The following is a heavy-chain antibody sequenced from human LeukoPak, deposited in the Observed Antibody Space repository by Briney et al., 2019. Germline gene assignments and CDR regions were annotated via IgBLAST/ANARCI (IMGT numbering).Heavy chain of an antibody. Sequence: PGGSLRLSCAACGLTFSDYYMSWIRQAPGKGLEWVSYISSSGSTIYYADSVKGRFTVSRDNAKNSLYLQMNSLRAEDTAVYYCARGSAVGAPDWDYFDYWGQGTLVTVSS. CDR2: ISSSGSTI. D-gene: IGHD1-26*01. J-gene: IGHJ4*02. CDR3: ARGSAVGAPDWDYFDY. V-gene: IGHV3-11*04. CDR1: GLTFSDYY.